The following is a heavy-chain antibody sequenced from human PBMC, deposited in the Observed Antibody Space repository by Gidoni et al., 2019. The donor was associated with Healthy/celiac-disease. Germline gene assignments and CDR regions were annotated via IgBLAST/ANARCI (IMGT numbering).Heavy chain of an antibody. D-gene: IGHD3-10*01. CDR3: TTHGIYG. Sequence: EVQLVESGGGLVKPGGSLRLSCAASGFPFSNAWMSGVRQAPGKGLEWVCRIKSKTDGGTTDYAAPVKGRFTISRDDSKNTLYLQMNSLKTEDTAVYYCTTHGIYGWGQGTLVTVSS. CDR1: GFPFSNAW. CDR2: IKSKTDGGTT. V-gene: IGHV3-15*01. J-gene: IGHJ4*02.